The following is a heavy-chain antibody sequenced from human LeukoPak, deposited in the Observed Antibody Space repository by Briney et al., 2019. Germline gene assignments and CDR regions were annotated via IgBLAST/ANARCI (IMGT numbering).Heavy chain of an antibody. V-gene: IGHV4-31*03. CDR2: IYYSGST. CDR3: ARGGGASNWFDP. Sequence: PSQTLSLTCTVSGGSISSGGYYWSWTRQHPGKGLEWIGYIYYSGSTYYNPSLKSRVTISVDTSKNQFSLKLSSVTAADTAVYYCARGGGASNWFDPWGQGTLVTVSS. J-gene: IGHJ5*02. CDR1: GGSISSGGYY. D-gene: IGHD2-21*01.